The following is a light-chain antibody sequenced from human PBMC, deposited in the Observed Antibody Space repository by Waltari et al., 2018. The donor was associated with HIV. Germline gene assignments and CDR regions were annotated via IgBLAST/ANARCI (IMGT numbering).Light chain of an antibody. CDR2: ETS. V-gene: IGKV3-15*01. CDR3: QQYDDWTV. CDR1: HGINNN. Sequence: EAVMTQSPATLSVSPGETATLSCRASHGINNNLAWYQQKPGQAPRLLIFETSARATGIPDRFSGSGSGTEFTLTISSLQSEDFAVYYCQQYDDWTVFGGGTKVDIK. J-gene: IGKJ4*01.